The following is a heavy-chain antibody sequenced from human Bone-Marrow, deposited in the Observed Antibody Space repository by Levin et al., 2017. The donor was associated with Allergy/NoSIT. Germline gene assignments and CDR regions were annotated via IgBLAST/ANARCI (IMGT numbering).Heavy chain of an antibody. CDR2: ISSSGSTI. J-gene: IGHJ5*02. CDR3: AREEWRYCSGGSCYSNWFDP. D-gene: IGHD2-15*01. Sequence: GGSLRLSCAASGFTFSSYEMNWVRQAPGKGLEWVSYISSSGSTIYYADSVKGRFTISRDNAKNSLYLQMNSLRAEDTAVYYCAREEWRYCSGGSCYSNWFDPWGQGTLVTVSS. CDR1: GFTFSSYE. V-gene: IGHV3-48*03.